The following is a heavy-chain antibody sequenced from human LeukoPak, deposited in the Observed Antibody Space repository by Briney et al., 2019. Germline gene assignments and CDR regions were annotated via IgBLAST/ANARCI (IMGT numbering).Heavy chain of an antibody. CDR1: GGTFSDYS. CDR2: IIPILNVP. V-gene: IGHV1-69*04. J-gene: IGHJ4*02. D-gene: IGHD2-15*01. Sequence: RDSVKVSCKASGGTFSDYSISWVRQAPGQGLEWMGRIIPILNVPNYAQKFEGRVTITADKSTSTAYMELSSLKSEDTAVYFCARDRPRARYFDYWGQGTLVTVSS. CDR3: ARDRPRARYFDY.